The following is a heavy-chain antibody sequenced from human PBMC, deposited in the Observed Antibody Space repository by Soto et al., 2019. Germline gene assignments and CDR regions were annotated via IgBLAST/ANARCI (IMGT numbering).Heavy chain of an antibody. CDR1: GYTFTVYY. J-gene: IGHJ4*02. D-gene: IGHD1-26*01. CDR2: INPKSGGT. V-gene: IGHV1-2*02. Sequence: QVQLVQSGAEVKKPGASVNVSCKASGYTFTVYYMHWVRQARGQGPEWMGWINPKSGGTMYPQKFQGRVTMTWDTSISTAYMALTRLRSDDTAVYYCARDLAKGGGSAGFDYWGQGTLVTVSS. CDR3: ARDLAKGGGSAGFDY.